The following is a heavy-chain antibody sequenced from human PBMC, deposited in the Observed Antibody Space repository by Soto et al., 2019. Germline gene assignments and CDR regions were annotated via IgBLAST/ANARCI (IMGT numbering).Heavy chain of an antibody. CDR2: ISSSSSYI. Sequence: EVQLVESGGGLVQPGGSLRLSCAASGFTFSSYSMNWVRQAPGKGLEWVSSISSSSSYIYYADSEKGRFTISRDNAKNSLYLQMNSLRAEDTAVYYCARDLYSSSARYFDYWGQGTLVTVSS. CDR1: GFTFSSYS. V-gene: IGHV3-21*01. D-gene: IGHD6-6*01. J-gene: IGHJ4*02. CDR3: ARDLYSSSARYFDY.